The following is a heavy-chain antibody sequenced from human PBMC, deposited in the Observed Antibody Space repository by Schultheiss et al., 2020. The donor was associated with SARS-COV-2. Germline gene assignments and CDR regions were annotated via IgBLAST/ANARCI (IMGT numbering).Heavy chain of an antibody. CDR2: ISSSSSYI. CDR3: ATDSSGYSGGGVYNWFDP. D-gene: IGHD3-22*01. J-gene: IGHJ5*02. CDR1: GFTFSSYS. V-gene: IGHV3-21*01. Sequence: GESLKISCAASGFTFSSYSMNWVRQAPGKGLEWVSSISSSSSYIYYADSVKGRFTISRDNAKNSLYLQMNSLRAEDTAVYYCATDSSGYSGGGVYNWFDPWGQGTLVTVSS.